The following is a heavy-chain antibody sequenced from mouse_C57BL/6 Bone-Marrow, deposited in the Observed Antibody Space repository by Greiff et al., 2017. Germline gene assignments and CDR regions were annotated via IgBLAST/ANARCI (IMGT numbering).Heavy chain of an antibody. V-gene: IGHV5-17*01. J-gene: IGHJ1*03. CDR3: AYYGSSYGYWYFDV. CDR2: ISSGSSTI. D-gene: IGHD1-1*01. Sequence: EVKLVESGGGLVKPGGSLKLSCAASGFTFSDYGMHWVRQAPEKGLEWVAYISSGSSTIYYADTVKGRFTISRDNANNTLFLQMTSLRSEDTAMYYCAYYGSSYGYWYFDVWGTGTTVTVSS. CDR1: GFTFSDYG.